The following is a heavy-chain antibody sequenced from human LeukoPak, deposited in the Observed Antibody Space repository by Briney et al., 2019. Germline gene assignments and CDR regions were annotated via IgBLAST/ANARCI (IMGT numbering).Heavy chain of an antibody. Sequence: GGSLRLSCAASGFTFSSYWVSWVRQAPGKGLEWVANIKQDGSEKYYVDSVKGRFTISRDNAKNSLYLQMNSLRAEDTAVYYCARVEGGWYGYSLVDYWGQGTLVTVSS. CDR1: GFTFSSYW. J-gene: IGHJ4*02. D-gene: IGHD6-19*01. CDR3: ARVEGGWYGYSLVDY. CDR2: IKQDGSEK. V-gene: IGHV3-7*01.